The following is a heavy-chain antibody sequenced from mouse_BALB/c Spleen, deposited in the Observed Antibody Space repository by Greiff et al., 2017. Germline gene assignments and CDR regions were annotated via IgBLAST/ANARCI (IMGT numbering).Heavy chain of an antibody. CDR1: GFSLTSYD. CDR2: IWTGGGT. V-gene: IGHV2-9-2*01. CDR3: VRDTKD. Sequence: VNVVESGPGLVAPSQSLSITCTVSGFSLTSYDISWIRQPPGKGLEWLGVIWTGGGTNYNSAFMSRLSISKDNSKSQVFLKMNSLQTDDTAIYYCVRDTKDWGQGTLVTVSA. J-gene: IGHJ3*01.